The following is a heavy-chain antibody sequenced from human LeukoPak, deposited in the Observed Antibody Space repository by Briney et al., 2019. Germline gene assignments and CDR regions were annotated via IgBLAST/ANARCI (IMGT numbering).Heavy chain of an antibody. V-gene: IGHV4-34*01. Sequence: PSETLSLTCAVYSGSFSGYYWSWIRQPPGKGLEWIGEINHSGSTNYNPSLKSRVTISVDTSKNQFSLKLSSVTAADTAVYYCARGRLPNYWGQGTLVTVSS. J-gene: IGHJ4*02. D-gene: IGHD5-12*01. CDR3: ARGRLPNY. CDR2: INHSGST. CDR1: SGSFSGYY.